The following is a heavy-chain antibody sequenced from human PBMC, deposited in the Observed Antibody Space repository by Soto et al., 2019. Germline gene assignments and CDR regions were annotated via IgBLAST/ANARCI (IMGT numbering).Heavy chain of an antibody. J-gene: IGHJ4*02. Sequence: SETLSLTCSVSGVTMSDGGYSWSWMRQSPGKGLEWLGYSSHLETTYYNPAFKSLLSLSIDRTRNQFSLRLSSMTAADKAVYYCARGGGYDSFDFWGQGIQVTVSS. D-gene: IGHD2-15*01. CDR3: ARGGGYDSFDF. CDR2: SSHLETT. V-gene: IGHV4-30-2*06. CDR1: GVTMSDGGYS.